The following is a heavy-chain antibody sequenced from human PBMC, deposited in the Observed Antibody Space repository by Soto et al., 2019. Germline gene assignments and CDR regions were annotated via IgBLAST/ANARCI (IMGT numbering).Heavy chain of an antibody. D-gene: IGHD6-13*01. CDR3: ARQAAAGKYYYAMDV. CDR1: GYRFTNYW. V-gene: IGHV5-51*01. Sequence: GESLKISCKGSGYRFTNYWIGWVRQMPGKGLEWMGIIYPGDSDTRYSPSFQGQVTISVDKSISTAYLQWSSLKASDTAVYYCARQAAAGKYYYAMDVWGQGTTVTVSS. CDR2: IYPGDSDT. J-gene: IGHJ6*02.